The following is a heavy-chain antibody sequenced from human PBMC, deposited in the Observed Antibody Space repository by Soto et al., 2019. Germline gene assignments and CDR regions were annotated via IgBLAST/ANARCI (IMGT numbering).Heavy chain of an antibody. CDR3: ARGQSPTAAFDV. V-gene: IGHV1-69*13. CDR1: GGTFSSYA. Sequence: ASVKVSCKASGGTFSSYAISWVRQAPGQGLEWMGGIIPIFGTANYAQKFQGRVTITADESTSTAYMELSSLRSEDTAVYYCARGQSPTAAFDVWGQGTMVTVSS. J-gene: IGHJ3*01. CDR2: IIPIFGTA.